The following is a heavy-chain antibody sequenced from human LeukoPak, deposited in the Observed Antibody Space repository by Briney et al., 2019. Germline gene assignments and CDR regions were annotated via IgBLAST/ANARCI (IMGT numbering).Heavy chain of an antibody. V-gene: IGHV3-7*01. D-gene: IGHD3-16*01. CDR1: GFIFNSYA. Sequence: GGSLRLSCAASGFIFNSYAMHWVRQAPGKGLGWVANMKQDGREKYYVDSVKGRFTVSRDNAKNSLYLQMDSLRDEDTAVYYCARGGGSGRWGSAFDMWGQGTMVTVSP. CDR3: ARGGGSGRWGSAFDM. J-gene: IGHJ3*02. CDR2: MKQDGREK.